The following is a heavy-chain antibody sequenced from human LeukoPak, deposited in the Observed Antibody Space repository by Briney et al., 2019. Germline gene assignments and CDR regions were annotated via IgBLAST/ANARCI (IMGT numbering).Heavy chain of an antibody. V-gene: IGHV3-23*01. Sequence: GGSLRLSCAASGFTFSSYTMSWVRQAPGKGLEWVSAISGSGGSTYYADSVKGRFTISRDNSKNTLYLQMNSLRAEDTAVYYCAKDKGYSGYDFYSDCWGQGTLVTVSS. CDR1: GFTFSSYT. J-gene: IGHJ4*02. D-gene: IGHD5-12*01. CDR2: ISGSGGST. CDR3: AKDKGYSGYDFYSDC.